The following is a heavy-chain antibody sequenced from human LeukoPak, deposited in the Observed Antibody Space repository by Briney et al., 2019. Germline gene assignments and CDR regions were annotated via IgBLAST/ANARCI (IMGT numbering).Heavy chain of an antibody. Sequence: EASVKVSCKASGYTFTSYDINWLRQAPGQGLEWMGLINPSGGSTRYPQKFQGRVTMTRDMSTSTVYMELSSLRSEDTAMYYCARESDSYNFWSGYYGYYFHLDVWGKGTTVTVSS. CDR2: INPSGGST. CDR3: ARESDSYNFWSGYYGYYFHLDV. D-gene: IGHD3-3*01. CDR1: GYTFTSYD. V-gene: IGHV1-46*01. J-gene: IGHJ6*03.